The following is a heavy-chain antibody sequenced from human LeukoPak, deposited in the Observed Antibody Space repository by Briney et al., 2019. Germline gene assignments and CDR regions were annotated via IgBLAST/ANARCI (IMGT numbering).Heavy chain of an antibody. V-gene: IGHV3-7*03. Sequence: PGNSLRLSCAASGFTFSRYWMTWVRQAPGKGLEWVANIKEDGSETYYVDSVKGRFTISRDNAKKSLYLQMNSLRAEDTAVYYCARHRGVVAPFDYWGQGTLVTVSS. D-gene: IGHD2-15*01. CDR1: GFTFSRYW. CDR3: ARHRGVVAPFDY. J-gene: IGHJ4*02. CDR2: IKEDGSET.